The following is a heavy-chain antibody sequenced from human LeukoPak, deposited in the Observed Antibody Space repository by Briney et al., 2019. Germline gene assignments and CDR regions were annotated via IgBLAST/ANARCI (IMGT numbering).Heavy chain of an antibody. CDR3: ARETLWSGYFDY. J-gene: IGHJ4*02. CDR2: IYYNGST. V-gene: IGHV4-59*01. CDR1: GGSISSYF. D-gene: IGHD3-3*01. Sequence: SETLSLTCTVSGGSISSYFWSWIRQPPGKGLEWIGFIYYNGSTIYNPSLKSRVTISVDTSKNQLSLKLSSVTAADTAVYYCARETLWSGYFDYWGQGTLVTVSS.